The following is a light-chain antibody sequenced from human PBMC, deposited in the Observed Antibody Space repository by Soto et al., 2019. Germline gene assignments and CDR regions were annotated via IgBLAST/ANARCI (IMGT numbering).Light chain of an antibody. J-gene: IGKJ2*01. V-gene: IGKV3-15*01. CDR2: VAS. Sequence: EIVLTQSPATLSVSPGERATLSCRASQSVNQKLGWDQQKPGQAPRLLIYVASYRATGIPARFSGSGSGTVYTLTISNMQAEDFAVYYCQQFNNWPHTFGQGTRLEIK. CDR3: QQFNNWPHT. CDR1: QSVNQK.